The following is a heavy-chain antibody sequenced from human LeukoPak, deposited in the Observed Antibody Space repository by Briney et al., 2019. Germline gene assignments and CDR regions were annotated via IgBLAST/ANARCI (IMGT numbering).Heavy chain of an antibody. CDR1: GYTFTGYY. D-gene: IGHD6-19*01. CDR2: INPNSGGT. J-gene: IGHJ4*02. CDR3: AREARRNSSGWSPPLDY. V-gene: IGHV1-2*02. Sequence: ASVKVSCKASGYTFTGYYIHWVRQAPGQGLEWMGWINPNSGGTKYAQKFQGRVTMTRDTSTSTVYMELSSLRSEDTAVYYCAREARRNSSGWSPPLDYWGQGTLVTVSS.